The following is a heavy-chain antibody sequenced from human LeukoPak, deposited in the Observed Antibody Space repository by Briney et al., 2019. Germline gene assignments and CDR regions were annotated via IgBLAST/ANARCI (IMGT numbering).Heavy chain of an antibody. J-gene: IGHJ5*02. V-gene: IGHV3-11*04. CDR1: GFTFREYY. D-gene: IGHD2-2*01. CDR3: ARDLREDIVVVPAAMSSSWFDP. CDR2: ISTSGSTI. Sequence: GGSLRLSCAASGFTFREYYMNWIREAPGKGLEWVSYISTSGSTIYYADSVKGRFTISWDNAKNSLYLQMNSLRAEDTAVYYCARDLREDIVVVPAAMSSSWFDPWGQGSLVTVSS.